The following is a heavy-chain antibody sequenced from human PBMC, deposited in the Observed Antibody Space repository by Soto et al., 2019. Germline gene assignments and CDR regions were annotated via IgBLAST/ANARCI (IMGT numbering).Heavy chain of an antibody. CDR1: GGSISSGDYY. V-gene: IGHV4-30-4*01. D-gene: IGHD6-6*01. CDR2: IYYSGST. Sequence: TLSLTCTVSGGSISSGDYYWSWIRQPPGKGLEWIGYIYYSGSTYYNPSLKSRVTISVDTSKNQFSLKLSSVTAADTAVYYCARVEQLRYYGMDVWGQGTTVTVSS. J-gene: IGHJ6*02. CDR3: ARVEQLRYYGMDV.